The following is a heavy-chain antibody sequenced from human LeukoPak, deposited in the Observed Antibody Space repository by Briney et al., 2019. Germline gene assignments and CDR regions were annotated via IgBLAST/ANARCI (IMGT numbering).Heavy chain of an antibody. CDR2: IYRGGIT. CDR1: TFTFSSYA. V-gene: IGHV3-53*01. Sequence: GGSLRLSCAASTFTFSSYAMSWVRQAPGKGLEWVSVIYRGGITYYADSVKGRFTISRDNSKNTLYLQMNSLRAEDTAVYYCARLNSDDTLFDYWGQGTLVTVSS. D-gene: IGHD4-23*01. CDR3: ARLNSDDTLFDY. J-gene: IGHJ4*02.